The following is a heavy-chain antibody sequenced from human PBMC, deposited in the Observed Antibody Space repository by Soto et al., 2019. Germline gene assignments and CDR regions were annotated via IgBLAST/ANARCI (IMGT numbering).Heavy chain of an antibody. Sequence: QVPLVQSGAEVKKPGASVKVSCKASGYTFTRYDINWVRQATGQGLEWMGWMNPNSGNTGYAQKFQGRVTMTRNTSISTAYMELSSLRSEDTAVYYCAGEAVVAAEGNWFDPWGQGTLVTVSS. J-gene: IGHJ5*02. CDR2: MNPNSGNT. CDR3: AGEAVVAAEGNWFDP. D-gene: IGHD2-15*01. V-gene: IGHV1-8*01. CDR1: GYTFTRYD.